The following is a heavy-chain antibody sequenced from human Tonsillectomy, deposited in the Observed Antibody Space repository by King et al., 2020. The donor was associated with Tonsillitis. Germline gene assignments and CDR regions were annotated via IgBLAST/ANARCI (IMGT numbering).Heavy chain of an antibody. Sequence: VQLVESGGGVVQPGRSLRLSCAASGFTFSSYGMHWVRQAPGKGLEWVAVISYDGSNKYYADSVKGRFTISRDNSKNTLYLQMNSLRAEDTAVYYCAKQSHSGSYLFDYWGQGTLVTVSS. V-gene: IGHV3-30*18. CDR3: AKQSHSGSYLFDY. CDR1: GFTFSSYG. D-gene: IGHD1-26*01. J-gene: IGHJ4*02. CDR2: ISYDGSNK.